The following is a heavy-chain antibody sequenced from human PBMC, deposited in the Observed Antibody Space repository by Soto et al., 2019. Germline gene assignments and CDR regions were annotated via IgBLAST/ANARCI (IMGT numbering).Heavy chain of an antibody. CDR1: GFTFSRYW. CDR2: INSDGSST. CDR3: ATSSADV. V-gene: IGHV3-74*01. D-gene: IGHD6-19*01. J-gene: IGHJ6*02. Sequence: PGGSLRLSCAASGFTFSRYWMNWVRQAPEKGLVWASRINSDGSSTNYADSVKGRFTISRDNAKNTLYLQMNSLRAEDTAVYYCATSSADVWGQGTTVTVSS.